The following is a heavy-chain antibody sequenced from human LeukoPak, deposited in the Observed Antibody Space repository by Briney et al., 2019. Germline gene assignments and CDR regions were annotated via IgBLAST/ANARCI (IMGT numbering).Heavy chain of an antibody. D-gene: IGHD3-10*01. CDR1: GYSFTIYW. CDR2: IYPGDSDT. CDR3: ARPIPYGWGTYYFDS. Sequence: GESLKISCKGSGYSFTIYWIGWVRQMPGKGLEWMGIIYPGDSDTRYSPSFQGQVTISADKSISTAYLQWSSLKASDTAIYYCARPIPYGWGTYYFDSWGQGTLVTVSS. V-gene: IGHV5-51*01. J-gene: IGHJ4*02.